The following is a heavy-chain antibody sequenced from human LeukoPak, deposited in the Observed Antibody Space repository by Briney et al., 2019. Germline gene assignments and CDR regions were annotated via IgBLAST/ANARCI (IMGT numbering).Heavy chain of an antibody. Sequence: PSETLSLTCAVYGGSFSGYYWSWIRQPPGKGLEWIGYIYYSGSTNYNLSLKSRVTISVDTSKNQFSLKLSSVTAADTAVYYCASFFDYYDSSDGAFDIWGQGTMVTVSS. D-gene: IGHD3-22*01. CDR3: ASFFDYYDSSDGAFDI. V-gene: IGHV4-59*01. CDR2: IYYSGST. CDR1: GGSFSGYY. J-gene: IGHJ3*02.